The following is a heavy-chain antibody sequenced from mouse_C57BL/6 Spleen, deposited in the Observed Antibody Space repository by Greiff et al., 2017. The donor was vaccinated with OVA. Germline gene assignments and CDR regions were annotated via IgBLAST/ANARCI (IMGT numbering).Heavy chain of an antibody. Sequence: QVQLQQPGAELVKPGASVKMSCTASGYTFTSYWITWVKQRPGQGLEWIGDIYPGSGSTNYNEKFKSKATLTVDTSSSTAYMQLSSLTSEDSAVYYCARGGYEDYDDAMDYWGQGTSVTVSS. CDR1: GYTFTSYW. J-gene: IGHJ4*01. V-gene: IGHV1-55*01. D-gene: IGHD2-4*01. CDR2: IYPGSGST. CDR3: ARGGYEDYDDAMDY.